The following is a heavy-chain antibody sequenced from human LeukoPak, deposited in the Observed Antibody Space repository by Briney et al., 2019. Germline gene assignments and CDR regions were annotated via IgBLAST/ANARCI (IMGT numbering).Heavy chain of an antibody. CDR1: GALISSGGYY. D-gene: IGHD2-8*01. V-gene: IGHV4-31*03. J-gene: IGHJ4*02. CDR2: IDDSGRT. Sequence: SQTLSLTCTVSGALISSGGYYWSWIRQHPGKGLEWIGYIDDSGRTYYNPPLKSRITISVDTSKNHFSLNLNSVTAADTAVYFCARNNGVDFDYWGQGTLVTVS. CDR3: ARNNGVDFDY.